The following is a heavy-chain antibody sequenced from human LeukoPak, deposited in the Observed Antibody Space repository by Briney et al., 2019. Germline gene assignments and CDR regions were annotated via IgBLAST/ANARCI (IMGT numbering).Heavy chain of an antibody. J-gene: IGHJ4*02. CDR1: GFTFITYS. CDR2: ISSGSSYI. V-gene: IGHV3-21*04. CDR3: ARDPSPHHYFDY. Sequence: GGSLRLSCAASGFTFITYSMNWVRQAPGKGLEWVSFISSGSSYIYYADSVKGRFTISRDNAKTSLYLQMNSLRAEDTAVYYCARDPSPHHYFDYWGQGTLVTVSS.